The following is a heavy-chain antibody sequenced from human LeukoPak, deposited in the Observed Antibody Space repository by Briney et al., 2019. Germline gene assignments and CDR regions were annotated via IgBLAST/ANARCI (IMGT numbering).Heavy chain of an antibody. J-gene: IGHJ4*02. CDR2: INHNSGGA. D-gene: IGHD6-13*01. CDR3: ATYIAARSQYYFDY. V-gene: IGHV1-2*02. CDR1: GYTFTSYC. Sequence: ASLKLSCKASGYTFTSYCMHWVRQAPGQGLEWVGWINHNSGGANYAQKFQGRVTMTRDTSISTAYMELSRLRSDDTAVYYCATYIAARSQYYFDYWGQGTLVTVSS.